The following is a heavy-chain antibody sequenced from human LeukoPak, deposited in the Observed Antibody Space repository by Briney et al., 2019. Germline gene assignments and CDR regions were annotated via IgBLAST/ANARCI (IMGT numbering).Heavy chain of an antibody. J-gene: IGHJ5*02. Sequence: ASVKVSCKASEYTFTGYYIHWVRQAPGQGLEWMGWINPNSGGTNYAQKFQGRVTLTRDTSISTAYMELSRLRSDDTAMYYCARDLSRDNWLDPWGQGTLVTVSS. V-gene: IGHV1-2*02. CDR2: INPNSGGT. CDR3: ARDLSRDNWLDP. CDR1: EYTFTGYY.